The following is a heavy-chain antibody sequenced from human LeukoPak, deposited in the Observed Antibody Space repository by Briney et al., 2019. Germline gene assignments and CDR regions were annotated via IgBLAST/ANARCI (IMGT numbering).Heavy chain of an antibody. V-gene: IGHV3-21*05. CDR2: INTDSSDI. Sequence: GGSLRLSCAASGFTFSRYAMNWVRQAPGKGLEWVSYINTDSSDIHYADSVKGRFTISRDNARNTLYLQLSSLRAEDSAVYYCARDTFQPGLIDSWGQGTLVTVSS. CDR3: ARDTFQPGLIDS. D-gene: IGHD2-2*01. J-gene: IGHJ4*02. CDR1: GFTFSRYA.